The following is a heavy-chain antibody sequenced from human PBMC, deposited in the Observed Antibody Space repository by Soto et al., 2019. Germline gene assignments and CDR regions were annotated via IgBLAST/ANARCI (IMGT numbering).Heavy chain of an antibody. CDR1: GFTFSDYD. D-gene: IGHD6-13*01. V-gene: IGHV3-11*01. J-gene: IGHJ4*02. CDR2: ISSSCSTI. CDR3: PRKSPYSSSGPDY. Sequence: QVQLVESGGGLVKPGGSLRLSCAASGFTFSDYDMSWIRQAPGKGLGWVSYISSSCSTIYYADSVKGRFTISRDNAKNSLYLQMNSLSAEDTAVYYCPRKSPYSSSGPDYWGQGTLVTVSS.